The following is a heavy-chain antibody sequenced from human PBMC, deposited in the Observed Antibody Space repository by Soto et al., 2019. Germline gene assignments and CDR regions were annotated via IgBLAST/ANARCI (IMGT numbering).Heavy chain of an antibody. V-gene: IGHV1-18*01. J-gene: IGHJ6*02. Sequence: EASVKVSCKASGYTFTNYGISWVRQAPGQGLEWMGWISAYNGNTKYAQKFQGRVTMTTDTSTSTAYMELRSLRSDDTAVYYCARDQGITTFGVYSMYYYGMDVWGQGTTVTV. CDR2: ISAYNGNT. CDR3: ARDQGITTFGVYSMYYYGMDV. CDR1: GYTFTNYG. D-gene: IGHD3-3*01.